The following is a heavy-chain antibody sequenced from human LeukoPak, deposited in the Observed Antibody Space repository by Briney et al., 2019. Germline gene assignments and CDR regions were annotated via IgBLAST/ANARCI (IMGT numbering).Heavy chain of an antibody. CDR2: IYTSGTT. V-gene: IGHV4-4*09. J-gene: IGHJ3*01. CDR1: GGSISSYY. Sequence: SETLSLTCTVTGGSISSYYWRWIRQPPGKGLEGIGYIYTSGTTNYNPSLKSRVNISVDTSKNQFSLDLSSVTAADSAVYYCARQKCTSASCLTKNAFDVWGQGTMVTVSP. D-gene: IGHD2-2*01. CDR3: ARQKCTSASCLTKNAFDV.